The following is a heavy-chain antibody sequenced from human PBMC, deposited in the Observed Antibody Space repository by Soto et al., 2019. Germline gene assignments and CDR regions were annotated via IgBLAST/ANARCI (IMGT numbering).Heavy chain of an antibody. D-gene: IGHD3-22*01. Sequence: QVQLQESGPGLVKPSETLSLTCTVSGGSISSYYWSWIRQPPGKGLEWIGYIYYSGSTNYNPSLKSRVTISVATSKNQFSLKLSSVTAADTAVYYCARGYYDSSGYYYYFDYWGQGTLVTVSS. CDR1: GGSISSYY. CDR3: ARGYYDSSGYYYYFDY. CDR2: IYYSGST. J-gene: IGHJ4*02. V-gene: IGHV4-59*01.